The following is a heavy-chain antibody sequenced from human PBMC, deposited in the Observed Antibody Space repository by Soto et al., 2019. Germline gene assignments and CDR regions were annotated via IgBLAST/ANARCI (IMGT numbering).Heavy chain of an antibody. V-gene: IGHV1-69*01. Sequence: QVQLVQSGAEVKKPGSSVKVSCKASGGTFSTYAISWVRQAPGQVLEWMGGIIPIFGTAKYAQKFQGRVTLTADESTSPAYMELSSLRSEDTAVYYCAREIFGVIISGGRDAFDIWGNGTMVTVSS. CDR1: GGTFSTYA. D-gene: IGHD3-3*01. CDR3: AREIFGVIISGGRDAFDI. J-gene: IGHJ3*02. CDR2: IIPIFGTA.